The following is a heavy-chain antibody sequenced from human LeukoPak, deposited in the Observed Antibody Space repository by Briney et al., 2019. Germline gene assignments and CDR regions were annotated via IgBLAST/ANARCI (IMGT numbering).Heavy chain of an antibody. CDR1: GGSFSGYY. D-gene: IGHD3-22*01. Sequence: PSETLSLTCAVYGGSFSGYYWSWIRQPPGKGLEWIGEVNHSGSTNYNPSLKSRVTISVDTSKNQFSLKLSSVTAADTAVYYCARGHASGYYDSSGYSDAFDIWGQGTMVTVSS. CDR3: ARGHASGYYDSSGYSDAFDI. V-gene: IGHV4-34*01. J-gene: IGHJ3*02. CDR2: VNHSGST.